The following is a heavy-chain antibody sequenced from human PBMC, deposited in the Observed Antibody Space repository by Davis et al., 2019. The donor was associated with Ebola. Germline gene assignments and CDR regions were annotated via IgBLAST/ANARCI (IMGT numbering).Heavy chain of an antibody. CDR1: GGSFSGYY. CDR3: ARVRPVSVDIVVVPAAMGTPDV. V-gene: IGHV4-34*01. Sequence: SETLSLTCAVYGGSFSGYYWSWIRQPPGKGLEWIGEINHSGSTNYNPSLKSRVTISVDTSKNQFSLKLRSVTAAETAVYYCARVRPVSVDIVVVPAAMGTPDVWGQGTTVTVSS. J-gene: IGHJ6*02. CDR2: INHSGST. D-gene: IGHD2-2*01.